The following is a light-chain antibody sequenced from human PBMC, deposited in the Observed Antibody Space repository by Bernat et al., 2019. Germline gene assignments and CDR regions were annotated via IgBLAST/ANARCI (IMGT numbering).Light chain of an antibody. J-gene: IGKJ2*01. CDR3: QQYYSYPYT. V-gene: IGKV1-8*01. CDR1: QGISSY. CDR2: AAS. Sequence: AIRMTQSPSSLSASTGDRVTITCRASQGISSYFAWYQQKPGKAPKLLIYAASTLQSGVPSRFSGSGSGTDFTLTISRLQSEDFATYYCQQYYSYPYTFGQGTKLEIK.